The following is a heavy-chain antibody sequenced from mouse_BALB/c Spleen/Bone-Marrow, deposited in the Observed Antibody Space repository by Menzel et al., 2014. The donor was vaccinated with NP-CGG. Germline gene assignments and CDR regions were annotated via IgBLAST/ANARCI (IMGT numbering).Heavy chain of an antibody. CDR1: GYAFSSSW. V-gene: IGHV1-82*01. Sequence: VQLQQSGPELVKPGASVKISCKASGYAFSSSWMNWVKQRPGQGLEWIGRIYPGDGDTNYNGKFKGKATLTADKSSSTAYMQLSGLTSVDSAVYFCARDYYGSSYDYWGQGTPLTVSS. CDR3: ARDYYGSSYDY. D-gene: IGHD1-1*01. J-gene: IGHJ2*01. CDR2: IYPGDGDT.